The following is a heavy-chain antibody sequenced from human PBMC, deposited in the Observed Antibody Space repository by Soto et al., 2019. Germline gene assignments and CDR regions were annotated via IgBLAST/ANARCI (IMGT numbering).Heavy chain of an antibody. CDR2: ISYDGSNK. V-gene: IGHV3-30-3*01. D-gene: IGHD6-19*01. Sequence: PGGSLRLSCAASGFAFSSYAMHWVRQAPGKGLEWVAVISYDGSNKYYADSVKGRFTISRDNSKNTLYLQMNSLRAEDTAVYYCARDFLDSSGWKHRDYYYYYGMDVWGQGTTVTVSS. J-gene: IGHJ6*02. CDR1: GFAFSSYA. CDR3: ARDFLDSSGWKHRDYYYYYGMDV.